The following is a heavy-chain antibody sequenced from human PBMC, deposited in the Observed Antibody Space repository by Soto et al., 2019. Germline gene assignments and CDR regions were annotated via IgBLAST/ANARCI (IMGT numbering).Heavy chain of an antibody. CDR1: GGTFSSYA. CDR3: AGGSGGYSGEGAGGYYYSGMDF. D-gene: IGHD3-10*01. Sequence: QVQLVQSGAEVKKPGSSVKVSCKASGGTFSSYAISWLRQAPGQGLEWMGGIIPIFGTANYAQKFQGRVTIYADESRSAAYMERSSPRSEDTALYFCAGGSGGYSGEGAGGYYYSGMDFWGQGTTVTVSS. CDR2: IIPIFGTA. J-gene: IGHJ6*02. V-gene: IGHV1-69*01.